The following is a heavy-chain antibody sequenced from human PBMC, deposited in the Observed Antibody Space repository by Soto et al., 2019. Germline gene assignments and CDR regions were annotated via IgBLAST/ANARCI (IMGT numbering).Heavy chain of an antibody. CDR1: GFTFASYG. CDR3: AKESVEATYSFYGLDV. D-gene: IGHD4-4*01. CDR2: VSFDSKNK. Sequence: LVESGGRVVRPGRSLTLSCAASGFTFASYGMHWVRQAPGKGLEWVATVSFDSKNKYYIDSVEGRFTISRDNSENTLSLQMNSLRHEDTAVYYCAKESVEATYSFYGLDVWGPGTTDTVSS. J-gene: IGHJ6*02. V-gene: IGHV3-30*18.